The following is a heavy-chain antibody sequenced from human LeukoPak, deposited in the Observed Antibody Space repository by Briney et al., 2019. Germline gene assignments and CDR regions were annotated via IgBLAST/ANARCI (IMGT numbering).Heavy chain of an antibody. CDR3: ARDFDAYPDAFDI. CDR1: GGSISGSSYC. Sequence: SETLSLTCSVSGGSISGSSYCWGWIRQPPGKGLEWIGSIYYSGRTYYNPSLKSRVTISIDTSKNQFSLKLSSVTAADTAVYYCARDFDAYPDAFDIWGQGTMVTVSS. CDR2: IYYSGRT. V-gene: IGHV4-39*07. D-gene: IGHD3-9*01. J-gene: IGHJ3*02.